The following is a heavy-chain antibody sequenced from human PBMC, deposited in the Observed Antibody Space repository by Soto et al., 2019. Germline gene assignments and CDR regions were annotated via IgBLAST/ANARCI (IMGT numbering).Heavy chain of an antibody. J-gene: IGHJ5*02. CDR3: ARVLCSSTTCYLPDWFDP. V-gene: IGHV4-31*03. D-gene: IGHD2-2*01. CDR1: GGSISSGANY. CDR2: IYYSGSA. Sequence: SETLSLTCTVSGGSISSGANYWSWVRQGPAKGLEWIGNIYYSGSAYYNPSLKSRLTMSVDTSKNSFSLKLTSVTAADTAVYYCARVLCSSTTCYLPDWFDPWGQGTLVTVSS.